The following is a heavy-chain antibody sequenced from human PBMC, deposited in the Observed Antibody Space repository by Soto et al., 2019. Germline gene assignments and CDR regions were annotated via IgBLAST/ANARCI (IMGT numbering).Heavy chain of an antibody. V-gene: IGHV3-23*01. CDR2: IIGNGFDT. J-gene: IGHJ4*02. CDR1: GFTLTSYA. Sequence: LRLSCAASGFTLTSYAMSWVRQAPGKGLEWVSAIIGNGFDTYYADSVKGRFTISRDSSQNTLYLHINSLRGDDTAVYFCAKEAAAERVYFDSWGQGTLVTVSS. CDR3: AKEAAAERVYFDS. D-gene: IGHD2-2*01.